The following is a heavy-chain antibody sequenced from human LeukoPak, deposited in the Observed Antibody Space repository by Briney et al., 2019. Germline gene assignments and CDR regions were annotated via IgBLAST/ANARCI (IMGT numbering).Heavy chain of an antibody. J-gene: IGHJ4*02. CDR1: GFTFSTYS. Sequence: PGGSLRLSCAASGFTFSTYSMSWVRQAAGKGLAWVSSISSSGSHIYYADSVKGRFTISRDNAKNSLFLQMNSLRAEDTAVYYCARDGDYSPNDYWGQGTLVTVSS. V-gene: IGHV3-21*01. D-gene: IGHD4-11*01. CDR2: ISSSGSHI. CDR3: ARDGDYSPNDY.